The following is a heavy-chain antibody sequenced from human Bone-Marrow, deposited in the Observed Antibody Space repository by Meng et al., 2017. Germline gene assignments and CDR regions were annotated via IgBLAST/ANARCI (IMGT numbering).Heavy chain of an antibody. D-gene: IGHD1-1*01. V-gene: IGHV4-34*12. CDR1: VSCVIDYY. CDR3: ARETRPRLFQH. CDR2: VIHSEIT. J-gene: IGHJ1*01. Sequence: AHSLQHTFLVHVSCVIDYYLRCFPQPPGEGLEWSCEVIHSEITTYSPSLKSRATISVDTSKNQFSLKLRSVTAADTAVYYCARETRPRLFQHWGQGTLVTVSS.